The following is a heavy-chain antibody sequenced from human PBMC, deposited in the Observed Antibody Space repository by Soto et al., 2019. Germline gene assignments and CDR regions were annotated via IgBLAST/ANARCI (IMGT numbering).Heavy chain of an antibody. V-gene: IGHV5-10-1*01. D-gene: IGHD4-17*01. J-gene: IGHJ4*02. CDR2: IDPSDSYT. Sequence: QEPGKGLEWMGRIDPSDSYTNYSPSFVCHVTISADKSISTAYLQWNSLKASDTAMYYCARLGHYGDHIYDYWGQGTLVTVSS. CDR3: ARLGHYGDHIYDY.